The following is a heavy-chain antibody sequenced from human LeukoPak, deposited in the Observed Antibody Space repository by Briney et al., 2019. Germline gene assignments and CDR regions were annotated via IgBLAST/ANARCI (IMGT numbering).Heavy chain of an antibody. J-gene: IGHJ4*02. V-gene: IGHV1-18*01. CDR1: GYTFTSYG. Sequence: ASVKVSCKASGYTFTSYGIIWVRQAPGQGLEWMGWISAYNGNTNYAQKLQGRVTMTTDTSTSTAYMELRSLRSDDTAVYYCARNPNDFWSGYSAGDYWGQGTLVTVSS. CDR3: ARNPNDFWSGYSAGDY. D-gene: IGHD3-3*01. CDR2: ISAYNGNT.